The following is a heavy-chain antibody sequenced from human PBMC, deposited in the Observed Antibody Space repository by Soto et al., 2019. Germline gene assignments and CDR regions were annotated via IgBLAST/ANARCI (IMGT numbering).Heavy chain of an antibody. J-gene: IGHJ6*02. CDR1: GGTFRSYA. CDR2: IIPMFGKP. V-gene: IGHV1-69*01. D-gene: IGHD2-15*01. CDR3: ARSMETNYFYSTDV. Sequence: QVQLVQSGAEVREPGSSVKVSCEASGGTFRSYAINWVRQAPGQGLEWMGGIIPMFGKPNYAEKFLGRVTISADESTRTAYMEVTRLKSEDTAVYYCARSMETNYFYSTDVWGLGTTVTV.